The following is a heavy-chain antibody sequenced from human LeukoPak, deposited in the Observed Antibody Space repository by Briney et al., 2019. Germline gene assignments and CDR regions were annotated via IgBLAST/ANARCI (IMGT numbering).Heavy chain of an antibody. Sequence: PSETLSLTCTVSGGSISSSSYYWGWIRQPPGKGLEWIGSIYYSGSTYYNPSLKSRVTISVDTSKNQFSLKLSSVTAADTAVYYCARVLPYYYDSSGSWYFDYWGQGTLVTVSS. CDR3: ARVLPYYYDSSGSWYFDY. CDR1: GGSISSSSYY. V-gene: IGHV4-39*07. CDR2: IYYSGST. D-gene: IGHD3-22*01. J-gene: IGHJ4*02.